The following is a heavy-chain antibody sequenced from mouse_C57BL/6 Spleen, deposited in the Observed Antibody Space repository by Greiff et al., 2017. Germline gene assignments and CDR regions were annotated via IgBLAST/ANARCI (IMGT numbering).Heavy chain of an antibody. CDR2: INPNNGGT. CDR3: ARSGGLHWYFDV. Sequence: EVQLQQSGPELVKPGASVKIPCKASGYTFTDYNMDWVKQSHGKSLEWIGDINPNNGGTIYNQKFKGKATLTVDKSSSTAYMELRSLTSEDTAVYYCARSGGLHWYFDVWGTGTTVTVSS. CDR1: GYTFTDYN. D-gene: IGHD3-1*01. J-gene: IGHJ1*03. V-gene: IGHV1-18*01.